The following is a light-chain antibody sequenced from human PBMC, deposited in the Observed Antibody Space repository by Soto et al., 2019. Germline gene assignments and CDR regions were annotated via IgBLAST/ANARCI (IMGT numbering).Light chain of an antibody. CDR2: VAS. J-gene: IGKJ4*01. CDR1: RGISNY. V-gene: IGKV1-27*01. Sequence: DIQMTQSPSSLSASVGDRVTITCRASRGISNYLAWYQQKPGKVPKLLIYVASTLQSGVPSRFSGSGSGTEFTLTISSLQPEDVATYYCQNYNGALLTFGGGTKVEIK. CDR3: QNYNGALLT.